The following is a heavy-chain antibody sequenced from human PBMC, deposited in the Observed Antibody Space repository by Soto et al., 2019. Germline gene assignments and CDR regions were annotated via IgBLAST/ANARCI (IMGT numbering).Heavy chain of an antibody. V-gene: IGHV1-18*01. Sequence: ASVKVSCKASGYTFMSYGISWVRQAPGQGLEWMGWISAYNGNTNYAQKLQGRVTMTTDTSTSTAYMELRSLRSDDTAVYYCARDPPYSSGWYAGFDPWGQGTLVTVSS. CDR1: GYTFMSYG. J-gene: IGHJ5*02. CDR2: ISAYNGNT. D-gene: IGHD6-19*01. CDR3: ARDPPYSSGWYAGFDP.